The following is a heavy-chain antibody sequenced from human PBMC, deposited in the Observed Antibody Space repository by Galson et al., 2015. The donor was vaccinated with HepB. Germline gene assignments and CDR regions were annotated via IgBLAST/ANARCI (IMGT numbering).Heavy chain of an antibody. D-gene: IGHD1-1*01. Sequence: SLRLSCAASGFTFTSYALHWVRQAPGKGLEWVAVISYDGSNKYYADSVEGRFTISRDNSKNTLSLQMNSLATEDTALYFCARDAAGWNDGRYKYHQYYMDVWGKGTTVTVS. CDR1: GFTFTSYA. CDR3: ARDAAGWNDGRYKYHQYYMDV. J-gene: IGHJ6*03. V-gene: IGHV3-30-3*01. CDR2: ISYDGSNK.